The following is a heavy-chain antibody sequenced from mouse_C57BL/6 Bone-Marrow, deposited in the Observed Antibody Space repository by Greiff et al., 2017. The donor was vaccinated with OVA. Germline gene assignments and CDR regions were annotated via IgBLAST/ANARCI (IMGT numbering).Heavy chain of an antibody. D-gene: IGHD4-1*01. J-gene: IGHJ2*01. V-gene: IGHV1-76*01. CDR3: AREKENWDVDY. Sequence: QVQLQQSGAELVRPGASVKLSCKASGYTFTDYYINWVKQRPGQGLEWIARIYPGSGNTYYNEKFKGKATLTAEKSSSTAYMQLSSLTSEDSAVYFCAREKENWDVDYWGQGTTLTVSS. CDR2: IYPGSGNT. CDR1: GYTFTDYY.